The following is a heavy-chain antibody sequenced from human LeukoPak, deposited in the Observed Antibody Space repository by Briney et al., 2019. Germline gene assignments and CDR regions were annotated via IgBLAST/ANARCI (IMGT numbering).Heavy chain of an antibody. V-gene: IGHV3-73*01. CDR2: IDKKDNLYAT. J-gene: IGHJ5*02. CDR1: GFTFSGSA. Sequence: GGSLRLSCAASGFTFSGSAVHWVRQSSGKGLEWVGHIDKKDNLYATAYAESVKGRFTISRDDSKDTAFLHMDSLKTEDTVLYYCTRDRGTYNWFDPWGQGTLVTVSS. D-gene: IGHD2-15*01. CDR3: TRDRGTYNWFDP.